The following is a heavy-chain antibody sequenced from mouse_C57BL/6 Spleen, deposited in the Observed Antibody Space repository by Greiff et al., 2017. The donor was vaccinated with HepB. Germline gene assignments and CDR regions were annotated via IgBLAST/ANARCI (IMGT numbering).Heavy chain of an antibody. CDR2: ISDGGSYT. Sequence: EVQLQESGGGLVKPGGSLKLSCAASGFTFCSYAMSWVRQTPEKRLEGVATISDGGSYTYYPDNVKGRFTISRDNAKNNLYLQMSHLKSEDTAMYYCARERGDYWGQGTSVTVSS. CDR3: ARERGDY. CDR1: GFTFCSYA. J-gene: IGHJ4*01. V-gene: IGHV5-4*01.